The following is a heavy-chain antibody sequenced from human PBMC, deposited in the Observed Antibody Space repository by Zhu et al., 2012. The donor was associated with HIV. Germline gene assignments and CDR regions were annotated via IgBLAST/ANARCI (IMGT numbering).Heavy chain of an antibody. CDR3: ARAKSGGYDTSGNTQPGWFDP. J-gene: IGHJ5*02. CDR1: IYSISSGYY. Sequence: QVQLQESGPGLVKPSETLSLTCSVSIYSISSGYYWGWIRQPPGKGLEWIGSIYHSGSTYYNPSLRSRVTISIDTSKNHFSLNLTSVTAADTAVYYCARAKSGGYDTSGNTQPGWFDPWGQGTLVTVSS. V-gene: IGHV4-38-2*02. CDR2: IYHSGST. D-gene: IGHD3-22*01.